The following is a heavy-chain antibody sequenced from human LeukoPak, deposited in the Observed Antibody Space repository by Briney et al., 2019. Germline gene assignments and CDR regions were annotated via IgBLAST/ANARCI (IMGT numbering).Heavy chain of an antibody. V-gene: IGHV1-2*02. Sequence: ASVKVSCKASGYTFTGYYMHWVRQAPGQGLEWMGWINPNSGGTNYAQKFQGRVTMTRDTSISTAYMELSRLRSDDTAVYYCARGSDVGILRYFDWLPLAHPTHPLDYWGQGTLVTVSS. D-gene: IGHD3-9*01. CDR1: GYTFTGYY. CDR3: ARGSDVGILRYFDWLPLAHPTHPLDY. CDR2: INPNSGGT. J-gene: IGHJ4*02.